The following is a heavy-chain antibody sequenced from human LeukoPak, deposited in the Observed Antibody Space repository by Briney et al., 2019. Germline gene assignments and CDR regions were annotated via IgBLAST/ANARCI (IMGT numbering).Heavy chain of an antibody. D-gene: IGHD4-11*01. V-gene: IGHV3-30*01. CDR3: ARDRDYSNYADY. CDR2: ISYDGSNK. Sequence: GGSLRLSCAASGFTFSSHAVHWVRQAPGKGLEWVAVISYDGSNKYYADSVKGRFTISRDNSKNTLYLQMNSLRAEDTAVYYCARDRDYSNYADYWGQGTLVTVSS. CDR1: GFTFSSHA. J-gene: IGHJ4*02.